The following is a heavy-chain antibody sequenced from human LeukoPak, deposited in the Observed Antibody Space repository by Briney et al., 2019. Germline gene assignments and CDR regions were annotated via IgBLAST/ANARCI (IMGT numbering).Heavy chain of an antibody. CDR2: INPNSGGT. J-gene: IGHJ6*03. CDR1: GYTFTGYY. CDR3: ARRKRIAAAGSSTYYYYYYMDV. D-gene: IGHD6-13*01. Sequence: ASVKVSCKASGYTFTGYYMHWVRQAPGQGLEWMGWINPNSGGTNYAQKFQGRVTMTRDTSISTAYMELTRLRSDDTAVYYCARRKRIAAAGSSTYYYYYYMDVWGKGTTVTISS. V-gene: IGHV1-2*02.